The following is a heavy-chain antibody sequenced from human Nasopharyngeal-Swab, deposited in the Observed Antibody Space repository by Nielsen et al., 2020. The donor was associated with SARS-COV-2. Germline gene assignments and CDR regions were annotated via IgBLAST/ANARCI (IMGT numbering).Heavy chain of an antibody. D-gene: IGHD3-10*01. J-gene: IGHJ4*02. Sequence: VKVFCRVYGGMVPVLSMLWVRQAPGRGLEWMGGFDPEDGETIYAQKFQGRVTMTEDTSTDTAYMELSSLRSEDTAVYYCATDRRVTLSHYFDYWGQGTLVTVSS. CDR1: GGMVPVLS. CDR2: FDPEDGET. CDR3: ATDRRVTLSHYFDY. V-gene: IGHV1-24*01.